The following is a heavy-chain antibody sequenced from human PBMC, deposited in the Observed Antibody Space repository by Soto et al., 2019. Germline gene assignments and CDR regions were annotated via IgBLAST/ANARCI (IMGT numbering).Heavy chain of an antibody. V-gene: IGHV3-23*01. CDR1: GFSFSSYA. J-gene: IGHJ6*03. CDR3: AKNPVALPLVLYYYYCMDV. Sequence: GGSLRLSCAATGFSFSSYAMSWVRQAPGKGLEWVSAISGSGGSTYYADSVKGRFTISRDNSKNTLYLQMNSLRAEDTAVYYCAKNPVALPLVLYYYYCMDVWGKGTTVTVSS. CDR2: ISGSGGST. D-gene: IGHD6-6*01.